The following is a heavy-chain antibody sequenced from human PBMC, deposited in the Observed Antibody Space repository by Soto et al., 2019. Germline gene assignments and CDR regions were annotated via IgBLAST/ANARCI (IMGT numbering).Heavy chain of an antibody. V-gene: IGHV3-21*01. CDR1: GFTFSSYT. Sequence: EVQLVESGGGLVKPGGSLRLSCAASGFTFSSYTMKWVRQAPGKGLEGVASISSSYYIKYADSVKGRFTISRDNAKNSLYLQMNSLRAEDTAVYYCARGDVVVLTATSNFDYWGQGTLVTVSS. D-gene: IGHD2-21*02. CDR2: ISSSYYI. CDR3: ARGDVVVLTATSNFDY. J-gene: IGHJ4*02.